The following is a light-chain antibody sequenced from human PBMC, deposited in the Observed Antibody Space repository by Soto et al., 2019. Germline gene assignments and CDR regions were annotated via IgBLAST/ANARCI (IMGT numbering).Light chain of an antibody. V-gene: IGKV3-15*01. CDR3: HLYGSLPRT. CDR1: HIIDIN. Sequence: EIVVTPSPGTLSVSPGERVTXSCRGTHIIDINLAWYQQKPGQAPRLLIYGASTRPTGIPDRFSDRGSGTDFTLTISSLESEDFAVYYCHLYGSLPRTFCQGTKVDI. J-gene: IGKJ1*01. CDR2: GAS.